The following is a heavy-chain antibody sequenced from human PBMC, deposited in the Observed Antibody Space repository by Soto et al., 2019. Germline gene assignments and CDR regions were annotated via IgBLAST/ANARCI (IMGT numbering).Heavy chain of an antibody. CDR2: IYYSGTT. V-gene: IGHV4-39*01. J-gene: IGHJ4*02. Sequence: XETLSLPCSVSGGSITGSRYYWGWIRQPPRKGLEWIASIYYSGTTYYNPSLKSRVTISVDTSNNQFSLKLTSVTAADTALYYCERLGVRRQVIQSDYWGKGTLVTV. D-gene: IGHD2-21*01. CDR1: GGSITGSRYY. CDR3: ERLGVRRQVIQSDY.